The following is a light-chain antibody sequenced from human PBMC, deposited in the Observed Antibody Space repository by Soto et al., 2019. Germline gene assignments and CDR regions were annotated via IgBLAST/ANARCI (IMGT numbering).Light chain of an antibody. CDR1: HNDIGTYDY. V-gene: IGLV2-14*03. Sequence: QSALPQPTSVSGSPGQSITISCTGNHNDIGTYDYVSWYQQHPGRAPRLLIHGVTTRPSGISGRFSASKSGLTASLTISGLQPEDEADYYCSSFTANRIYVFGPGTKLTVL. CDR2: GVT. CDR3: SSFTANRIYV. J-gene: IGLJ1*01.